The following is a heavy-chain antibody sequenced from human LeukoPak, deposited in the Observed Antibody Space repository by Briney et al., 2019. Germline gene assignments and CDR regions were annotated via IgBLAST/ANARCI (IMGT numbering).Heavy chain of an antibody. J-gene: IGHJ4*02. CDR2: INSDGSDT. V-gene: IGHV3-74*01. Sequence: PGGSLRLSCSASGFIFTTYWMHWVREAPGKGRVGVARINSDGSDTYYADSVKGRFTISRDNSKNTVYLQMNSLRAEDTAVYYCAKAISGSYLFDCWGQGTLVTVSS. CDR1: GFIFTTYW. CDR3: AKAISGSYLFDC. D-gene: IGHD3-10*01.